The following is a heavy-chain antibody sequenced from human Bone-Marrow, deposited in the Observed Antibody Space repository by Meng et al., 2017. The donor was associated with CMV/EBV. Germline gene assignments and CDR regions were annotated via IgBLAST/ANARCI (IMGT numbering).Heavy chain of an antibody. CDR3: AKDQDYVWGSYCNY. J-gene: IGHJ4*02. D-gene: IGHD3-16*01. V-gene: IGHV3-30*02. CDR1: GFTFSSYG. CDR2: IRYDGSNK. Sequence: SCAASGFTFSSYGMHWVRQAPGKGLEWVAFIRYDGSNKYYADSVKGRFTISRDNSKNTLYLQMKSLRAEDTAVYYCAKDQDYVWGSYCNYWGQGTLATVPS.